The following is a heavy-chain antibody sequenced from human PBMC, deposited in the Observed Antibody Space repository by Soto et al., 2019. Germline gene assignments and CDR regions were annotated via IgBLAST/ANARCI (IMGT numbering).Heavy chain of an antibody. Sequence: PGGSLRLSCAASGFTFSSYGMHWVRQASGKGLEWVAVISYDGSNKYYADSVKGRFTISRDNSKNTLYLQMNSLRAEDTAVYYCAKDLSQYYYYYYYMDVWGKGTTVTVSS. J-gene: IGHJ6*03. CDR2: ISYDGSNK. CDR3: AKDLSQYYYYYYYMDV. CDR1: GFTFSSYG. V-gene: IGHV3-30*18.